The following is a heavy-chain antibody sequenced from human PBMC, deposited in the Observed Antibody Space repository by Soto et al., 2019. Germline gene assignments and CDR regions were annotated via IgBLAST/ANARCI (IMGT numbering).Heavy chain of an antibody. CDR3: AILPYDYADTS. CDR1: GGSITSSNW. D-gene: IGHD4-17*01. J-gene: IGHJ5*02. V-gene: IGHV4-4*02. Sequence: QVQLQESGPGLVKPSGTLSLTCVVSGGSITSSNWWSWVRQPPGKGLEWIGEIYHSGSTTYNPSLKSRVTISVDKSKNPFSLQLSSVAAADTAVYYCAILPYDYADTSWGQGTLVTVSS. CDR2: IYHSGST.